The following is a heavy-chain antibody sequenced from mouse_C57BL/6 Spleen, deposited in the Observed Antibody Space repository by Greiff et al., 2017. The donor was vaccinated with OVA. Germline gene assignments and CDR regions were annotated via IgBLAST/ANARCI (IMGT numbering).Heavy chain of an antibody. Sequence: VQLQQPGTELVKPGASVKLSCKASGYTFTSYWMHWVKQRPGQGLEWIGNINPSNGGTNYNEKFKSKATLTVDKSSSTAYMQLSGLTSEDSAVYYCARSGTTVPWFAYWGQGTLVTVSA. V-gene: IGHV1-53*01. CDR3: ARSGTTVPWFAY. J-gene: IGHJ3*01. CDR2: INPSNGGT. D-gene: IGHD1-1*01. CDR1: GYTFTSYW.